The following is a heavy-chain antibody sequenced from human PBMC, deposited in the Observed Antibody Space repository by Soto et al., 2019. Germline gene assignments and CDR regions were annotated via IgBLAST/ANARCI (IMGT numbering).Heavy chain of an antibody. Sequence: VQLGQSGAEVKKPGASVKVSCTASGYTFTHYAIHWVRHATGQRLEWMGFINAGSGNTKYSQTFQGRLTFTKDTPASTTYMDLSSMRFEDTAIYYCARGLAADGAWGQGTLVTVSS. CDR2: INAGSGNT. CDR1: GYTFTHYA. D-gene: IGHD6-13*01. J-gene: IGHJ5*02. CDR3: ARGLAADGA. V-gene: IGHV1-3*01.